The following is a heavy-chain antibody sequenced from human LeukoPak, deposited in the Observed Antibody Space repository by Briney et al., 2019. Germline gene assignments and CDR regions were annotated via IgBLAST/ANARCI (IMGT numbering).Heavy chain of an antibody. J-gene: IGHJ4*02. CDR2: MSYDGNDK. CDR3: ARGQLYATSWYFDY. V-gene: IGHV3-30-3*01. Sequence: PGGSLRLSCAASGFTFSSYAMHWVRQAPGQGLEWVAVMSYDGNDKYYADSVKGRFTISRDNSKNTLYLQMNSLRTGDTAVYYCARGQLYATSWYFDYWGQGTLVIVSS. D-gene: IGHD2-2*01. CDR1: GFTFSSYA.